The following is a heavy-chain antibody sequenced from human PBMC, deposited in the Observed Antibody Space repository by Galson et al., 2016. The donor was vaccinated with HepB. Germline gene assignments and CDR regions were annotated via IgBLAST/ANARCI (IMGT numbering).Heavy chain of an antibody. CDR1: GSIFRTYP. D-gene: IGHD5-24*01. J-gene: IGHJ4*02. V-gene: IGHV3-30*04. CDR3: AREAERWNYPDY. Sequence: SLRLSCAASGSIFRTYPMHWVRQAPGKGLEWVAVISSDGSNEWYADSVKGRFTISRDNSQNTLYLQMSSLRAEDTAAYYCAREAERWNYPDYWGQGALVTVSS. CDR2: ISSDGSNE.